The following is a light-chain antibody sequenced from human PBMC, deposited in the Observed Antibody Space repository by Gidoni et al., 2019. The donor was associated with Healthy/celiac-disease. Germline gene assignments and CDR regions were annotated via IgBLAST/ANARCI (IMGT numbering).Light chain of an antibody. CDR1: QRISSN. V-gene: IGKV1-39*01. Sequence: DVQMTQSPSSLSASVGDRVTITCRASQRISSNLNCYQQKPGKAPKLLIYAASSLQSGVPSRFSGSGSGTDFTLTISSLQPEDFATYYCQQSYSTPFTFGPGTKVDIK. J-gene: IGKJ3*01. CDR2: AAS. CDR3: QQSYSTPFT.